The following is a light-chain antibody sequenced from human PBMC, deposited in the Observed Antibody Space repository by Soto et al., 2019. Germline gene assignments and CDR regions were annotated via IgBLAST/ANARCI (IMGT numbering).Light chain of an antibody. J-gene: IGKJ1*01. V-gene: IGKV2-30*02. CDR2: KVC. CDR3: GQGTQWAWT. Sequence: DVVMTQSPLSLPVTLGQPASISCRSSQSLIHSDGDTYLNWFQQRPGQSPRRRIYKVCDRDSGVQDRFRRSGSGPDFTMKISGVGAEDVGIYYCGQGTQWAWTFGHGTEVEIK. CDR1: QSLIHSDGDTY.